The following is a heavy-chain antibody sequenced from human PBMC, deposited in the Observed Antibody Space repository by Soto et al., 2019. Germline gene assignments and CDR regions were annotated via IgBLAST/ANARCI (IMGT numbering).Heavy chain of an antibody. CDR2: ISSSGSTI. Sequence: EVQLVESGGGLVQPGGSLRLSCAASGFTFSSYEMNWVRQAPGKGLEWVSYISSSGSTIYYADSVKGRFTISRDNAKNSLYLEKNSRRAEDTAVYYCAGGQYSSGGGYFDYWGQETLVTVSS. D-gene: IGHD6-19*01. V-gene: IGHV3-48*03. CDR3: AGGQYSSGGGYFDY. J-gene: IGHJ4*02. CDR1: GFTFSSYE.